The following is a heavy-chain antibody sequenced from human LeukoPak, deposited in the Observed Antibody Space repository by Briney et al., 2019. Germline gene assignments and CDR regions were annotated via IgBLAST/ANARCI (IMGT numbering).Heavy chain of an antibody. D-gene: IGHD3-10*01. CDR2: IKHDGSEK. V-gene: IGHV3-7*01. Sequence: GGSLRLSCAAPGFTFSAYWMNWVRQAPGKGPERVANIKHDGSEKYYLDSVKGRFTISRDNAKNSLYLQMNTLRGDDTAIYYCARDPRVITLFENYMDVWGKGTTVTVSS. CDR3: ARDPRVITLFENYMDV. CDR1: GFTFSAYW. J-gene: IGHJ6*03.